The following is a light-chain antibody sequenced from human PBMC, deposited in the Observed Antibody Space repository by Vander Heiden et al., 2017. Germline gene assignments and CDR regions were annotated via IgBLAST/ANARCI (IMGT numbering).Light chain of an antibody. CDR2: DGS. J-gene: IGKJ1*01. Sequence: DIQMTQSPSTLSASVRDRVTITCRASQSISSWVAGYQQQPGTATKPLLYDGSRLESGGPSRFSGSGSGTEFNLTISSLQPDAVATDSCQQYQSYAWTFGQGTRVEIK. CDR3: QQYQSYAWT. V-gene: IGKV1-5*01. CDR1: QSISSW.